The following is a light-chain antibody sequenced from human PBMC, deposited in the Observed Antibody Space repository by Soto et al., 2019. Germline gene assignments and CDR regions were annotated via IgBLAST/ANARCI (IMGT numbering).Light chain of an antibody. CDR2: SND. CDR3: AAWDDSLNGFAV. CDR1: SSNIGSNT. V-gene: IGLV1-44*01. Sequence: QSVLTQPPSASGTPGQRVTISCSGSSSNIGSNTVNWYQQLPGKAPKLLIYSNDQRPSGVADRLSGSKSDTSASLAISGLQSDDEAEYYCAAWDDSLNGFAVFGGGTQLTVL. J-gene: IGLJ7*01.